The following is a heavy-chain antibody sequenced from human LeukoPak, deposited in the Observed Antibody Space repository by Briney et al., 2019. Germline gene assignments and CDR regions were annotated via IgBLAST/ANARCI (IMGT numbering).Heavy chain of an antibody. CDR3: AKDYLGSSRSMDS. J-gene: IGHJ4*02. V-gene: IGHV3-30*18. CDR2: SSSDGKNN. Sequence: GGSLRLSCVASGFNFRTFAIYWVRQAPGKGLEWVAGSSSDGKNNFYDDSAKGRFTVSRDYSKNTLYLQMNNLRTEDTAVYFCAKDYLGSSRSMDSWGRGTLVTVSS. D-gene: IGHD2-2*01. CDR1: GFNFRTFA.